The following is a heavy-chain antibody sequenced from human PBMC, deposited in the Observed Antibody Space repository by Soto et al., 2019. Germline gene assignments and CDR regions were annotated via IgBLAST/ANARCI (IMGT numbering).Heavy chain of an antibody. V-gene: IGHV1-69*13. CDR2: IIPIFGTA. D-gene: IGHD1-26*01. Sequence: SVKVSCKASGGTFSSYAISWVRQAPGQGLEWMGGIIPIFGTANYAQKFQGRVTITADESTSTAYMELSSLRSEDTAVYYCAREANIVGATKYDYRGQGTLVTVSS. J-gene: IGHJ4*02. CDR3: AREANIVGATKYDY. CDR1: GGTFSSYA.